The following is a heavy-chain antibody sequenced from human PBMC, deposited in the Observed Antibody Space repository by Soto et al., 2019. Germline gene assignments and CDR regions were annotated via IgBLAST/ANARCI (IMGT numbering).Heavy chain of an antibody. J-gene: IGHJ4*02. CDR3: AKPQWELLD. CDR2: ISGSGDST. CDR1: GFGFSDYT. V-gene: IGHV3-23*01. Sequence: GGSLRLSCAASGFGFSDYTMSWVRQAPGKGLEWVSSISGSGDSTFYADSVRGRFTISRDNSKKTLYLQMNSLRVEDTAVYYCAKPQWELLDWGQGTLVTVSS. D-gene: IGHD1-26*01.